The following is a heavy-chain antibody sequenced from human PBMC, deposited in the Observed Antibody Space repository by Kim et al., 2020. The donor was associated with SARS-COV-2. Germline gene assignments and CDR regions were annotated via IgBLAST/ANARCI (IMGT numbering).Heavy chain of an antibody. CDR1: GFPFSTFE. CDR3: VGGGLRYFDY. V-gene: IGHV3-48*03. D-gene: IGHD3-16*01. Sequence: GGSLRLSCTASGFPFSTFEMNWVRQAPGKGLEWLSYINGRSDTIYYADSVKGRFTISRDNTKNSLYLQMNSLRVEDAAVYYCVGGGLRYFDYWGQGTLVT. CDR2: INGRSDTI. J-gene: IGHJ4*02.